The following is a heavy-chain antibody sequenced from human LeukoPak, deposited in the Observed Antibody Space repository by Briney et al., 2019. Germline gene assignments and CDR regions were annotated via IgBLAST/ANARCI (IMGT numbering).Heavy chain of an antibody. J-gene: IGHJ4*02. D-gene: IGHD2-2*01. CDR1: GFTFSHYE. CDR2: ISSSGSTI. Sequence: GGSLRLSCAASGFTFSHYEMNWVRQAPGKGLEWVSYISSSGSTIYYADSVKGRFTISRDNANNSLYLQLNSLRAEDTAVYYCVSCGTTTCIIRFDHWGQGTLVTVSS. CDR3: VSCGTTTCIIRFDH. V-gene: IGHV3-48*03.